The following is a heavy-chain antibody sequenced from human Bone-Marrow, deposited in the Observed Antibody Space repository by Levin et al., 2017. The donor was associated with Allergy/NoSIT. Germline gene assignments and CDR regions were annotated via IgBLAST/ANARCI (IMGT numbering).Heavy chain of an antibody. Sequence: GGSLRLSCSASGFTFNAYGMHWVRQAPGKGLEWLALIWYDGTKEYYVDSVKGRFTISRDNSKNTLYLQMNSLRAEDTAVYYCAREDYYGSGRYRRDRESNYFDHWGQGTLVTVSS. J-gene: IGHJ4*02. V-gene: IGHV3-33*01. CDR1: GFTFNAYG. CDR3: AREDYYGSGRYRRDRESNYFDH. CDR2: IWYDGTKE. D-gene: IGHD3-10*01.